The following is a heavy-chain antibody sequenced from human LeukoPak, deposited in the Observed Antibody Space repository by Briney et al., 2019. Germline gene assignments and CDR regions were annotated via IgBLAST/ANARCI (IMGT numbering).Heavy chain of an antibody. CDR1: GFAFSNAW. V-gene: IGHV3-30-3*01. J-gene: IGHJ4*02. Sequence: GGSLRLSCAASGFAFSNAWMSWVRQAPGKGLEWVAVISYDGSNKYYADSVKGRFTISRDNSKNTLYLQMNSLRAEDTAVYYCARDAPPTYYYDSSGYSTWVFDYWGQGTLVTVSS. D-gene: IGHD3-22*01. CDR3: ARDAPPTYYYDSSGYSTWVFDY. CDR2: ISYDGSNK.